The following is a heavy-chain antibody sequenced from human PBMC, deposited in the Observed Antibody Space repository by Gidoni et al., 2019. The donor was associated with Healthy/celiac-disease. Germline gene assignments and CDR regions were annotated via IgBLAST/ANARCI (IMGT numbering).Heavy chain of an antibody. Sequence: EVQLLESGGGLVQPGGSLGLSCAAPGSPSSSYALSWVRPVPGKGLAWVSAIRGSGGSTYYADAVKGRFTISRDDSKNTLYLQMNSLRAEDTAVYYCAKEDIVVVPAAMPANYYYYYYMDVWGKGTTVTVSS. CDR3: AKEDIVVVPAAMPANYYYYYYMDV. D-gene: IGHD2-2*01. CDR1: GSPSSSYA. CDR2: IRGSGGST. V-gene: IGHV3-23*01. J-gene: IGHJ6*03.